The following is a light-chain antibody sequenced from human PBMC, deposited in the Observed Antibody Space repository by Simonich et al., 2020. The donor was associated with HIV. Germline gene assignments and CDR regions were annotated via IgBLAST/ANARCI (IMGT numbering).Light chain of an antibody. CDR1: SSNIGTNY. Sequence: QSVLTQPPSVSASPGQKVTISCSGISSNIGTNYFSWYQQLPGTAPKLPIYDNNKRPSGIPDRFAGSKAGTSATLGITGLQTGDEADYYCGTWDSSLSAGVFGGGTQLTVL. CDR2: DNN. V-gene: IGLV1-51*01. J-gene: IGLJ7*01. CDR3: GTWDSSLSAGV.